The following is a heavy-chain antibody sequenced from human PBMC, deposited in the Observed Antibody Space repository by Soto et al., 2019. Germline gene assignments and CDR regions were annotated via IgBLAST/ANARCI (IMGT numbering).Heavy chain of an antibody. CDR1: GYTFTSYY. CDR2: INPSGGST. CDR3: ARDGPPNYDTSGYYHPLGY. D-gene: IGHD3-22*01. V-gene: IGHV1-46*01. J-gene: IGHJ4*02. Sequence: ASVKVSCKASGYTFTSYYMHWVRQAPGQGLEWMGIINPSGGSTSYAQKLQGRVTMTRDTSTSTVYMELSSLRSEDTAVYYCARDGPPNYDTSGYYHPLGYWGQGTLVTVSS.